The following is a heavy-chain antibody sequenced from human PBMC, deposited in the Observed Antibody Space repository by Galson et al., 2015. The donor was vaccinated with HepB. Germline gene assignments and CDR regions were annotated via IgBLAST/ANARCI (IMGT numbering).Heavy chain of an antibody. Sequence: PALVKPTQTLTLTCTFSGFSLTTTGVGVGWIRQPPGEALEWLALIYWDDDKRYSPSLKSRLTITKDTSKNQVVLTMTNMDPVDTATYYCARHTSGYPFHYWGQGTLVTVSS. V-gene: IGHV2-5*02. CDR1: GFSLTTTGVG. J-gene: IGHJ4*02. D-gene: IGHD3-22*01. CDR3: ARHTSGYPFHY. CDR2: IYWDDDK.